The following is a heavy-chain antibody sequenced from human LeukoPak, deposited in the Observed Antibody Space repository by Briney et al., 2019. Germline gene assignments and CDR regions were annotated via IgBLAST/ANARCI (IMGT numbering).Heavy chain of an antibody. Sequence: ASVKVSCKASGGTFSSYAISWVRQAPGRGLEWMGGIIPIFGTANYAQKFQGRVTITADESTSTAYMELSSLRSEDTAVYYCARDGTAGTSLYNWFDPWGQGTLVTVSS. V-gene: IGHV1-69*13. CDR1: GGTFSSYA. D-gene: IGHD2-2*01. CDR2: IIPIFGTA. CDR3: ARDGTAGTSLYNWFDP. J-gene: IGHJ5*02.